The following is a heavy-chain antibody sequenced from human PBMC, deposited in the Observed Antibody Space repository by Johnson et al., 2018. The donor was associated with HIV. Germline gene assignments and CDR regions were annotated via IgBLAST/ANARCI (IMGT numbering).Heavy chain of an antibody. CDR2: ISYEGSNK. J-gene: IGHJ3*02. CDR1: GFTFSSYA. D-gene: IGHD3-10*01. Sequence: QVQLVESGGGLVQPGGSLRLSCAASGFTFSSYALHWVRQAPGKGLEWVAVISYEGSNKYYADSVKGRFTSSRDNSENTVYLQMNSLRAEDTAVYYCARGVDGAFDIWGQGTMVTVSS. CDR3: ARGVDGAFDI. V-gene: IGHV3-30-3*01.